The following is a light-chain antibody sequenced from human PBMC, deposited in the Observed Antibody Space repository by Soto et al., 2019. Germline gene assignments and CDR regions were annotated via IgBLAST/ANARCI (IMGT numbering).Light chain of an antibody. J-gene: IGKJ1*01. Sequence: EVVLTQSPDTLSLSPGETATLSCRASQSLRATYVAWYQQRPGQAPRLLIYGASSRATGIPDRFSGSGSGTDFTLTISRLEPEDFAVYYCQHYGSSWTFGQGTKVDIK. CDR3: QHYGSSWT. CDR2: GAS. CDR1: QSLRATY. V-gene: IGKV3-20*01.